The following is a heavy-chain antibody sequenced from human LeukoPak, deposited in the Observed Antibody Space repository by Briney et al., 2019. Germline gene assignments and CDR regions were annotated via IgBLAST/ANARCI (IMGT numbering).Heavy chain of an antibody. J-gene: IGHJ5*02. Sequence: PSETLSLTCTASAGSISSYYWSWIRQPPGKGLEWIGYIYYSGSSNYNPSLKSRVTISVDTSKNQFSLKLSSVTAADTAVYYCAIHSAPSGSYSYSVDPCGQGTLVTVSS. V-gene: IGHV4-59*08. D-gene: IGHD1-26*01. CDR1: AGSISSYY. CDR2: IYYSGSS. CDR3: AIHSAPSGSYSYSVDP.